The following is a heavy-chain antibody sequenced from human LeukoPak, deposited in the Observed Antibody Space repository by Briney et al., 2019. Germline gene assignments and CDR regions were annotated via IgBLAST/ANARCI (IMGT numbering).Heavy chain of an antibody. CDR2: IKQDGSEK. J-gene: IGHJ5*02. CDR3: ARGRAVAGLKFVP. CDR1: GFTFSSYW. V-gene: IGHV3-7*01. D-gene: IGHD6-19*01. Sequence: GGSLRLSCAASGFTFSSYWMSWVRQAPGKGLEWVANIKQDGSEKYYVDSVKGRFTISRDNAKNSLYLQMNSLRAEDTAVYYCARGRAVAGLKFVPWGQGTLVTVSS.